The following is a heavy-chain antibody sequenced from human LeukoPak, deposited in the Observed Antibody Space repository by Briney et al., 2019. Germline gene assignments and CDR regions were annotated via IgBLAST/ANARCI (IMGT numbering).Heavy chain of an antibody. D-gene: IGHD6-6*01. V-gene: IGHV4-59*01. CDR2: IYYSGST. J-gene: IGHJ4*02. CDR3: ARVEYSSSSRAYYFDY. CDR1: GGSISSYY. Sequence: NPPETLSLTCTVSGGSISSYYWSWIRQPPGKGLEWIGYIYYSGSTNYNPSLKSRVTISVDTSKNQFSLKLSSVTAADTAVYYCARVEYSSSSRAYYFDYWGQGTLVTVSS.